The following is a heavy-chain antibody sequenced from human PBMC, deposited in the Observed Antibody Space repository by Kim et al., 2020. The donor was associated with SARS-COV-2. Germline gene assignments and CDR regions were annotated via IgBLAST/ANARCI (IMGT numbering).Heavy chain of an antibody. Sequence: SETLSLTCTVSGGSISSYYWSWIRQPPGKGLEWIGYIYYSGSTNYNPSLKSRVTISVDTSKNQFSLKLSSVTAADTAVYYCARDGGYDLLGAFDIWGQGTMVTVSS. CDR2: IYYSGST. J-gene: IGHJ3*02. D-gene: IGHD5-12*01. CDR3: ARDGGYDLLGAFDI. CDR1: GGSISSYY. V-gene: IGHV4-59*01.